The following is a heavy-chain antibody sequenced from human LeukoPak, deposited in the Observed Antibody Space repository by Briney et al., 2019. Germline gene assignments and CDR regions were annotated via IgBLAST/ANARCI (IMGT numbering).Heavy chain of an antibody. CDR1: GFTFNSYG. CDR2: IWYDGSNK. V-gene: IGHV3-33*01. Sequence: QPGRSLRLPCAEPGFTFNSYGMHWVRQAPGKGLEWVAFIWYDGSNKYYADSVKDRFTISRDNSKNSLSLQMYSLRAEDTAVYYCARSSTGGFYYYYYMDVWGKGTTVTVSS. CDR3: ARSSTGGFYYYYYMDV. D-gene: IGHD3-16*01. J-gene: IGHJ6*03.